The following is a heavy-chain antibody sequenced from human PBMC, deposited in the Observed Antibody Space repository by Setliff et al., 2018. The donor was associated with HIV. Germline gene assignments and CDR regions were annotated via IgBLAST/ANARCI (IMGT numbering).Heavy chain of an antibody. CDR3: ARRTFGSGRIDP. Sequence: SETLSLTCAVYGGSFSGYYWSWIRQPPGKGLEWIGEINHRGSTNCNPSLESRVTISADTSKNQFSLKLTSVNAADTGVYFCARRTFGSGRIDPWGQGTLVTVSS. CDR2: INHRGST. V-gene: IGHV4-34*01. CDR1: GGSFSGYY. J-gene: IGHJ5*02. D-gene: IGHD1-26*01.